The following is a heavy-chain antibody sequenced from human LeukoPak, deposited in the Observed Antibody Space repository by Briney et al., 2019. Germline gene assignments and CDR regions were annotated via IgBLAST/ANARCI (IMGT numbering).Heavy chain of an antibody. Sequence: ASVKVSCKASGYTFTSYGISWVRQAPGQGLEWMGWISAYNGNTNYAQKLQGRVTMTTDTSTSTAYMELRSLRSDDTAVYYCARAPEYSSSSENFDYWGQGTLVTVSS. CDR2: ISAYNGNT. D-gene: IGHD6-6*01. CDR3: ARAPEYSSSSENFDY. J-gene: IGHJ4*02. CDR1: GYTFTSYG. V-gene: IGHV1-18*01.